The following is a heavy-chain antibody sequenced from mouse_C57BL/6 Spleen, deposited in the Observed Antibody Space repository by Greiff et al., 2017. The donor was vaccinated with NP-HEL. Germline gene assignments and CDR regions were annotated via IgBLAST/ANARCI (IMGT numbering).Heavy chain of an antibody. CDR3: APFDYYGSSYGYFDV. V-gene: IGHV1-74*01. J-gene: IGHJ1*03. Sequence: QVQLQQPGAELVKPGASVKVSCKASGYTFTSYWMHWVKQRPGQGLEWIGRIHPSDSDTNYNQKFKGKATLTVDKSSSTAYMQLSSLTSEDSAVYYCAPFDYYGSSYGYFDVWGTGTTVTVSS. CDR2: IHPSDSDT. CDR1: GYTFTSYW. D-gene: IGHD1-1*01.